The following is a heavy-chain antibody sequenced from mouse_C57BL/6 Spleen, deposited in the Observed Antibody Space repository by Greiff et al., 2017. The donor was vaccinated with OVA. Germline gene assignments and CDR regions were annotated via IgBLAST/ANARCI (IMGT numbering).Heavy chain of an antibody. CDR1: GFTIKNTY. CDR2: IDPANGNT. Sequence: EVKLMESVAELVRPGASVKLSCTASGFTIKNTYMHWVKQRPEQGLEWIGRIDPANGNTKYAPKFKGKATITADKSSNTAYLQLSSLTSEDTAIYCCARGGLRQIDYWGQGTTLTVAS. CDR3: ARGGLRQIDY. J-gene: IGHJ2*01. D-gene: IGHD2-2*01. V-gene: IGHV14-3*01.